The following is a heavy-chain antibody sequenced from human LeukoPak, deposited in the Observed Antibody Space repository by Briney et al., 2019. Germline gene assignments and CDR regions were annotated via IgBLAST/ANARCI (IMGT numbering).Heavy chain of an antibody. V-gene: IGHV6-1*01. D-gene: IGHD3-10*01. CDR1: GDSVSSNSAA. J-gene: IGHJ6*02. CDR2: TYYRCKWYN. CDR3: ARDLVVLTSQYGSGSYSSHYYYYGIDV. Sequence: SQTLSLTCAVSGDSVSSNSAAWNWIRQSPSSGLEWLGRTYYRCKWYNDYAVSVKSRITINPDTSKNQLSLQLNSVTPEDTAVYYCARDLVVLTSQYGSGSYSSHYYYYGIDVWGQGTTVTVSS.